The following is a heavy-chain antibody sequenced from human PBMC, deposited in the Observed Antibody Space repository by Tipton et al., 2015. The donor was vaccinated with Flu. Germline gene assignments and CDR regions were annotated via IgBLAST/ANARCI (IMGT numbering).Heavy chain of an antibody. CDR2: IYYSGST. CDR3: AGTTVTTTWFDP. Sequence: LRLSCTVSGGSISSGGYYWSWIRQHPGKGLEWIGYIYYSGSTYYNPSLKSRVTISVDTSKNQFSLKLSSVTAADTAVYYCAGTTVTTTWFDPWGQGTLVPVSS. V-gene: IGHV4-31*03. J-gene: IGHJ5*02. CDR1: GGSISSGGYY. D-gene: IGHD4-17*01.